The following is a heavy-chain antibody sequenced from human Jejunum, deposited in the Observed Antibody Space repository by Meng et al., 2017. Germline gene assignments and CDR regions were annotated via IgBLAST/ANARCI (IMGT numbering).Heavy chain of an antibody. Sequence: QLQVQKWGAGLLKPSETLSRTCAVYGGSFSDYHWTLIRQPPGKGLEWIGEINHSGSTHYRPYLESRLSISADSSKNQLSLRLNSVTAADTAVYSCVYSNYRSDYWGQGTLVTVSS. CDR2: INHSGST. V-gene: IGHV4-34*01. CDR3: VYSNYRSDY. J-gene: IGHJ4*02. D-gene: IGHD4-11*01. CDR1: GGSFSDYH.